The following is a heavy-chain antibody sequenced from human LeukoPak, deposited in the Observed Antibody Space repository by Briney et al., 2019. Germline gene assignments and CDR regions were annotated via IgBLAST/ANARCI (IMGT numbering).Heavy chain of an antibody. Sequence: GGSLRLSCAASGFTFSNYWMHWVRQVPGKGLLWVSHINGDGGSTGYADSVKGRFTISRDNAKNTPYLHMNSLRAEDTAVYYCARDQVGATPIDYWGQGTLVTVSS. V-gene: IGHV3-74*01. CDR1: GFTFSNYW. CDR3: ARDQVGATPIDY. CDR2: INGDGGST. J-gene: IGHJ4*02. D-gene: IGHD1-26*01.